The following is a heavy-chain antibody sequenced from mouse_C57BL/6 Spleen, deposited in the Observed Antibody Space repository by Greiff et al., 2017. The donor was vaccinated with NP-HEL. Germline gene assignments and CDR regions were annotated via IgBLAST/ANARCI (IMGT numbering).Heavy chain of an antibody. V-gene: IGHV10-1*01. CDR1: GFSFNTYA. Sequence: EVKLVESGGGLVQPKGSLKLSCAASGFSFNTYAMNWVRQAPGKGLEWVARIRSKSNNYATYYADSVKDRFTISRDDSESMLYLQMNNLKTEDTAMYYCVRHAYDYDGYWYFDVWGTGTTVTVSS. J-gene: IGHJ1*03. CDR3: VRHAYDYDGYWYFDV. D-gene: IGHD2-4*01. CDR2: IRSKSNNYAT.